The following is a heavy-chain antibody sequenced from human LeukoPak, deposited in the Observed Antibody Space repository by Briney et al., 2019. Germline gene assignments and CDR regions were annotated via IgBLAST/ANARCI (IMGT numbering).Heavy chain of an antibody. CDR3: ARPDYYDSSGYWASDY. CDR2: INPNSDGT. D-gene: IGHD3-22*01. Sequence: ASVKVSCKASGYTFTGYYINWVRQAPGQGLEWMGWINPNSDGTNYAQKFQGRVTMTRDTSISTAHMELSRLRSDDTAVYYCARPDYYDSSGYWASDYWGQGTLVTVSS. V-gene: IGHV1-2*02. J-gene: IGHJ4*02. CDR1: GYTFTGYY.